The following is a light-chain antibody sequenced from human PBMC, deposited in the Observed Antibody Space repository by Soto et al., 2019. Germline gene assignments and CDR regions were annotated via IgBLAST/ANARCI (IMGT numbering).Light chain of an antibody. CDR1: QGIRNF. CDR3: QKYSSVPV. Sequence: DIQMTQSPTSLSASVGDRVTITCRASQGIRNFVAWYQQKPGKPPKLLIYAASTLQSGVPSRFSGSGSGTEFTLTINSLQPEDVSTYSCQKYSSVPVFGPGTKVEI. V-gene: IGKV1-27*01. J-gene: IGKJ3*01. CDR2: AAS.